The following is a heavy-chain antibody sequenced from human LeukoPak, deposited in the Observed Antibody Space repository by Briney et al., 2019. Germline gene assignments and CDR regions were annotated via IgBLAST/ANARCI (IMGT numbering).Heavy chain of an antibody. J-gene: IGHJ4*02. CDR2: IGGAGGNT. Sequence: GGSLRLSCIASGFTFNDYAMVWVRQAPGKGLEWVSTIGGAGGNTFYADAVRGRFTISRDNSKNTLYLQMNSLRAEDTAVYYCAKDRRIDSSGYYYDYWGQGTLVTVSS. CDR3: AKDRRIDSSGYYYDY. D-gene: IGHD3-22*01. V-gene: IGHV3-23*01. CDR1: GFTFNDYA.